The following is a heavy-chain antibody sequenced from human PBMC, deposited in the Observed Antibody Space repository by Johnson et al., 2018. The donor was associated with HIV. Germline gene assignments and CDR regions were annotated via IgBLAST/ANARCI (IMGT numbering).Heavy chain of an antibody. J-gene: IGHJ3*02. CDR1: GFTFSSYW. CDR3: ALEAVRSTDAFDI. D-gene: IGHD3-10*01. CDR2: IKQDGSEK. V-gene: IGHV3-7*03. Sequence: EMPLVESGGGLVQPGGSLRLSCAASGFTFSSYWMSWVRQAPGKGLEWVANIKQDGSEKYYVDSVKGRFTISRDNAKNSLYLQTNSLRAEDTAVYYCALEAVRSTDAFDIWGQGTMVIVSS.